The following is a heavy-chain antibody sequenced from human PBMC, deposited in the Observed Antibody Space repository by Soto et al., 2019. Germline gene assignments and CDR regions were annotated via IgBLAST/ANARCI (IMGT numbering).Heavy chain of an antibody. D-gene: IGHD3-10*01. CDR1: GYTFTSYY. Sequence: ASVKVSCKASGYTFTSYYMHWVRQAPGQGLEWMGIINPSGGSTSYAQKFQGRVTMTRDTSTSTVYMELSGLRSEDTAVYYCASHYYGSGSYYNAFDIWGQGTMVTVSS. CDR2: INPSGGST. CDR3: ASHYYGSGSYYNAFDI. J-gene: IGHJ3*02. V-gene: IGHV1-46*01.